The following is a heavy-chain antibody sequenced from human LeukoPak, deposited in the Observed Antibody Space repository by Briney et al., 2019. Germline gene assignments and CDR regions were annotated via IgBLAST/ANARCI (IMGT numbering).Heavy chain of an antibody. J-gene: IGHJ4*02. V-gene: IGHV3-7*01. CDR2: IRQDGGEK. CDR1: GFTFSTYW. D-gene: IGHD5-18*01. Sequence: PGGSLRLSCIASGFTFSTYWMSWVRQAPGKGLEWVANIRQDGGEKYYVDSVKGRFTISRDNAKNSLYLQMNILRVEDTGVYYCARSPVDTAKGDYWGQGTLVTVSS. CDR3: ARSPVDTAKGDY.